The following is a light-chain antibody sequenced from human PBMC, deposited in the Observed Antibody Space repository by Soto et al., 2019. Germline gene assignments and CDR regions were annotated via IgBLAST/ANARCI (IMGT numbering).Light chain of an antibody. J-gene: IGLJ1*01. CDR3: NSYRSSSTRYV. Sequence: QSALTQPASVSGSPGQSITISCTGTSSDVGGYTYVSWYQQHPGKAPKLVISDVSNRPSGVSNRFSGSKSGNTASLTISGLQAEDEADYYCNSYRSSSTRYVFGTGTKLTVL. CDR1: SSDVGGYTY. V-gene: IGLV2-14*03. CDR2: DVS.